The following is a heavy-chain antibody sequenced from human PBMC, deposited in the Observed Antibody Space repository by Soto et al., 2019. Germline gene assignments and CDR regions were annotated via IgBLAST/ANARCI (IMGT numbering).Heavy chain of an antibody. Sequence: EVQLVESGGGLLQPGGSLRLSCAASGFTFSNYWMSWVRQAPGKGLEWVASIKQDGSETYYVDSVKGRFTISRDNAKNSQYLQMNSRRAEDTAVYYWARIGNAYEFYFDYWGQGTLVTVSS. V-gene: IGHV3-7*01. J-gene: IGHJ4*02. CDR1: GFTFSNYW. CDR2: IKQDGSET. D-gene: IGHD3-3*01. CDR3: ARIGNAYEFYFDY.